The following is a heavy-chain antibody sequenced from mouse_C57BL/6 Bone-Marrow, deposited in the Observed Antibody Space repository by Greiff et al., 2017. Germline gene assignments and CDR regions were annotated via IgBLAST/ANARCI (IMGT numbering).Heavy chain of an antibody. V-gene: IGHV5-17*01. J-gene: IGHJ4*01. D-gene: IGHD2-3*01. CDR3: ARGGYYVHYYAMDY. Sequence: DVMLVESGGGLVKPGGSLKLSCAASGFTFSDYGMHWVRQAPEKGLEWVAYISSGSSTIYYADTVKGRFTISRDNAKNTLFLQMTSLRSEDTAMYYCARGGYYVHYYAMDYWGQGTSVTVSS. CDR1: GFTFSDYG. CDR2: ISSGSSTI.